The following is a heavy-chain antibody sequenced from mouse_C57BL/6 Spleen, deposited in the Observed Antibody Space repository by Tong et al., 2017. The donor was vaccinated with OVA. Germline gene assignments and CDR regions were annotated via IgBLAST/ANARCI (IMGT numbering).Heavy chain of an antibody. CDR1: GFTFSSYG. CDR2: ISSGGSYT. Sequence: EVQLQESGGDLVKPGGSLKLSCAASGFTFSSYGMSWVRQTPDKRLEWVATISSGGSYTYYPDSVKGRFTISRDNAKNTLYLQMSSLKSEDTAMYYCAREDGRFAYWGQGTLVTVSA. D-gene: IGHD2-3*01. CDR3: AREDGRFAY. J-gene: IGHJ3*01. V-gene: IGHV5-6*01.